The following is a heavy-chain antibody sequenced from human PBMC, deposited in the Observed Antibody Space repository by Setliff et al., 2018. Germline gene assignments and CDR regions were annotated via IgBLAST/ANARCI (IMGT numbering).Heavy chain of an antibody. V-gene: IGHV4-61*09. J-gene: IGHJ4*02. CDR1: GGSISSGSYY. D-gene: IGHD6-13*01. CDR2: IYTSGST. Sequence: SETLSLTCTVSGGSISSGSYYWSWIRQPAGKGLEWIGHIYTSGSTNYNPSVKSRVTISVDTSKNQFSLKLTSVTAADTAVYYCARGGSWYGSSFDSWGQGRLVTVSS. CDR3: ARGGSWYGSSFDS.